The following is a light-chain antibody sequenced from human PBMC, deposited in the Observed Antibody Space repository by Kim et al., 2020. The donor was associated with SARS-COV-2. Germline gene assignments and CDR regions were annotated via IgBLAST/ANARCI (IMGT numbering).Light chain of an antibody. V-gene: IGKV3-20*01. Sequence: EIVLTQSPGTLSLSPWERATLSCRASQSVRSNFLTWYQQRPGQAPRLLIYGASNRATGIPDRFIGSGSGTDFILTISRLEPEDFAVYYCQQYGTSPLTFGGGTKVDIK. CDR2: GAS. J-gene: IGKJ4*01. CDR3: QQYGTSPLT. CDR1: QSVRSNF.